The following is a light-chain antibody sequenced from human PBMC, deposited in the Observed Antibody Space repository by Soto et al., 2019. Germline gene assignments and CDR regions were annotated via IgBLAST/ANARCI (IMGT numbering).Light chain of an antibody. V-gene: IGLV2-14*01. CDR2: EVS. CDR1: SSDVGAYNY. Sequence: QSVLTQPASVSGSPGQSITISCTGTSSDVGAYNYVSWYQQHPGKAPKLMIYEVSNRPSGVSNRFSGSKSGNTASLTLSGLQAEDETDYYCSSYTSSSTYVFGPVTKLTVL. CDR3: SSYTSSSTYV. J-gene: IGLJ1*01.